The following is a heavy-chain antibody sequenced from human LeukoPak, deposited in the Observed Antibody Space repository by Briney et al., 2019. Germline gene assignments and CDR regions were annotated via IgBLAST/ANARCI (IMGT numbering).Heavy chain of an antibody. Sequence: KPSETLSLTCAVYGGSFSGYYWSWIRQPPGKGLEWIGEINHSGSTNYNPSLKSRVTISVDTSKNQFSLKLGSVTAADTAVYYCASRYYYSSGYSNWFDPWGQGTLVTVSS. CDR1: GGSFSGYY. D-gene: IGHD3-22*01. CDR3: ASRYYYSSGYSNWFDP. V-gene: IGHV4-34*01. J-gene: IGHJ5*02. CDR2: INHSGST.